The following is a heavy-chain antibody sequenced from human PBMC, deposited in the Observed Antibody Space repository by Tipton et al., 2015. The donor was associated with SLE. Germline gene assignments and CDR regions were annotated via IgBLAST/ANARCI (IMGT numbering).Heavy chain of an antibody. J-gene: IGHJ4*02. V-gene: IGHV3-30*02. Sequence: SLRLSCAASGLTFTSYWMTWVRQAPGRGPEWVAFIRDDGSVEDYADSVKGRFTISRDNSKNTLYLQMNNLRDEDTAAYHCAKVGSGWYGVDYWGQRIMVTVSS. CDR3: AKVGSGWYGVDY. D-gene: IGHD6-19*01. CDR2: IRDDGSVE. CDR1: GLTFTSYW.